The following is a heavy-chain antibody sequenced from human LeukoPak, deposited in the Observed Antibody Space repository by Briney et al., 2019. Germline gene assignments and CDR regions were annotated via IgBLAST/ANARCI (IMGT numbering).Heavy chain of an antibody. D-gene: IGHD2/OR15-2a*01. CDR2: ISPDGSTT. CDR3: AKYLSAKGPPYALEV. CDR1: GFTFSRYW. Sequence: GGSLRLSCAASGFTFSRYWMHWVRQAPGKGLMWVSRISPDGSTTLYADSVKGRFTISRDNSKNTLYLQMNSLRAEDTAVYYCAKYLSAKGPPYALEVWGQGTTVTVSS. V-gene: IGHV3-74*03. J-gene: IGHJ6*02.